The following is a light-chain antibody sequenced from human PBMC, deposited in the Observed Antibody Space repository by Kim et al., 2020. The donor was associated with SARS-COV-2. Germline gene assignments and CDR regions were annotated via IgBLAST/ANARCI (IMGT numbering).Light chain of an antibody. J-gene: IGKJ4*01. V-gene: IGKV4-1*01. CDR1: QSVLYTSNNKNY. CDR3: QQYFSTPLT. Sequence: DIVMTQSPASLAVSLGERATINCKSSQSVLYTSNNKNYLAWYQQKPGQPPKLLIYWASTHNSGVPDRFSGSGSGTDFTLTISSLQAEDVAVYYCQQYFSTPLTFGGGTKVDIK. CDR2: WAS.